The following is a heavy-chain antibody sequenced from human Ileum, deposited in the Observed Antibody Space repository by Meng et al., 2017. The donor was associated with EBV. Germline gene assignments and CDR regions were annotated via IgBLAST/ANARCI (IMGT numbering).Heavy chain of an antibody. CDR1: GASVDIGVSH. J-gene: IGHJ4*02. CDR2: NSDSGKA. D-gene: IGHD2-8*02. Sequence: LQEAGPGRGKPAETLSLSCSVSGASVDIGVSHWSWSRQPHGKGLEWIVCMYNSDSGKAKSNPSLNSRVIISLDTSKNHFVLKLTSVTAADTAVYYCAYYTAGRGGVGSWGQGTLVTVSS. CDR3: AYYTAGRGGVGS. V-gene: IGHV4-61*03.